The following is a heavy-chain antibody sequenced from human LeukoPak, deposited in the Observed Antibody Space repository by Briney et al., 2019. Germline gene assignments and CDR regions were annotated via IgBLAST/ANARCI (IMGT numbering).Heavy chain of an antibody. D-gene: IGHD6-19*01. CDR3: ARGQSSGWYVY. CDR2: ISSSSSYI. V-gene: IGHV3-21*01. J-gene: IGHJ4*02. CDR1: GFTFSSYS. Sequence: GGSLRLSCAASGFTFSSYSMNWVRQAPGKGLEWVSSISSSSSYIYYADSVKGRFTISRDNAKNSLYLQMNSLRAEDTAVYYCARGQSSGWYVYWGQGTLVTVSS.